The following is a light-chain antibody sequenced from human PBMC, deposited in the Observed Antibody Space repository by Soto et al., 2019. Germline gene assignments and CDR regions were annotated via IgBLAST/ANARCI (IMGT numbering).Light chain of an antibody. CDR1: QSVSSY. CDR2: DAS. V-gene: IGKV3-11*01. CDR3: QQRSNWPPWT. J-gene: IGKJ5*01. Sequence: EIVLTQSPATLSLSPGERATLSCRASQSVSSYLAWYQQKPGQAPRLLIYDASNSATGIPARFSGSGSGTDVTLTISSLEPEDFAVYYCQQRSNWPPWTFGQGTRLEIK.